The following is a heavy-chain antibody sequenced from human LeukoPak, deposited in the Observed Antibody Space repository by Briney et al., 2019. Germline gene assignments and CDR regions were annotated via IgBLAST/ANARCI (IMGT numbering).Heavy chain of an antibody. CDR3: ARGCSGGSCFGDFDY. J-gene: IGHJ4*02. Sequence: GGSLRLSCVASGFTFSSYGMNWVRQAPGKGLEWISYISSRSSTIYYADSVKGRFTISRDNAKNSLYLQMNSLRDEDTTVYYCARGCSGGSCFGDFDYWGQGTLGTVSS. CDR2: ISSRSSTI. V-gene: IGHV3-48*02. D-gene: IGHD2-15*01. CDR1: GFTFSSYG.